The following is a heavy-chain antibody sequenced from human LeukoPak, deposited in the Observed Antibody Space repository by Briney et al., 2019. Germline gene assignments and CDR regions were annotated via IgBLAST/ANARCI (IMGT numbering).Heavy chain of an antibody. J-gene: IGHJ4*02. CDR3: AKVGGVVIPGSY. CDR1: GFTFDDYA. Sequence: GGSLRLSCAVSGFTFDDYAMHWVRQVPGKGLEWVSGINWNSDSIGYADSVKGRFTTSRDNAKNSLYLQMNSLRAEDTAVYFCAKVGGVVIPGSYWGQGTLVTISS. D-gene: IGHD3-3*01. CDR2: INWNSDSI. V-gene: IGHV3-9*01.